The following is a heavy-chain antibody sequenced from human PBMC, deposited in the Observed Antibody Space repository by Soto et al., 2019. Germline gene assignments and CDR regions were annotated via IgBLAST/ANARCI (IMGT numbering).Heavy chain of an antibody. CDR1: VGSISSYY. CDR2: IYYTGST. D-gene: IGHD6-19*01. CDR3: ARSVAVPGAHIDY. Sequence: PSEPLSLTSPVSVGSISSYYWSWIRQPPVTGLEWIGYIYYTGSTNYSPSLRSRVSISVDTSKNEFSLRLSSVTAADTAVYFCARSVAVPGAHIDYWGQGTQVTVSS. V-gene: IGHV4-59*01. J-gene: IGHJ4*02.